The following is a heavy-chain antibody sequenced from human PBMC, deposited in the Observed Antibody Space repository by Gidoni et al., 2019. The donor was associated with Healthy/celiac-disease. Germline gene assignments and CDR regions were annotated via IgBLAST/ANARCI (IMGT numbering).Heavy chain of an antibody. CDR3: ARGASYYDFWSGYPTDYYYGMDV. V-gene: IGHV4-34*01. J-gene: IGHJ6*02. CDR2: INHSGST. CDR1: GGSFSGYY. D-gene: IGHD3-3*01. Sequence: QVQLQQWGAGLLKPSETLSLTCAVYGGSFSGYYWSWIRQPPGKGLEWIGEINHSGSTNYNPALKSRVTISVDTSKNQFSLKLSSVTAADTAVYYCARGASYYDFWSGYPTDYYYGMDVWGQGTTVTVSS.